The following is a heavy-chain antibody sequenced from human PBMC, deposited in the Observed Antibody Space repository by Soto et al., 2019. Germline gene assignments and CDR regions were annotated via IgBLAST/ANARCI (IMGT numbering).Heavy chain of an antibody. V-gene: IGHV1-3*01. CDR1: GYTFNKYP. J-gene: IGHJ4*02. Sequence: ASVKVSCKASGYTFNKYPMHWVRQAPGQGLEWMGWINAANGDTGYSQKFQGRVTLTRDTSASTAYMELSSLRSEDTAVYYCARKDYYDSGVYYLDYWGQGTLVTASS. CDR3: ARKDYYDSGVYYLDY. CDR2: INAANGDT. D-gene: IGHD3-10*01.